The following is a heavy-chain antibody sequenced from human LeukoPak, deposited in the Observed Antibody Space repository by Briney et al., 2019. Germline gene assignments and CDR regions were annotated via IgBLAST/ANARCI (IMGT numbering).Heavy chain of an antibody. Sequence: GGSLRLSCAASGFTVSTTHMSWVRQTPGKGLEWVSTLYSGGSIYYADSVKDRFTISRDNSKNTLYLQMNSLRAEDAAVYYCARGSRVTTRLDAFDIWGQGTMVIVSS. D-gene: IGHD4-17*01. CDR3: ARGSRVTTRLDAFDI. V-gene: IGHV3-53*01. CDR2: LYSGGSI. J-gene: IGHJ3*02. CDR1: GFTVSTTH.